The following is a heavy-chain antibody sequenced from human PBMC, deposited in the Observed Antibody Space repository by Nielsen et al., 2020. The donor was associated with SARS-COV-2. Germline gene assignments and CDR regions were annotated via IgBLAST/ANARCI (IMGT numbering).Heavy chain of an antibody. V-gene: IGHV3-73*01. Sequence: GESLKISCAASGFTFSDSSMNWARQASGKGLEWLGRIRSKANDYATEYAASVKGRVIISRDDSKNTAYLLMNSLKIDDTAVYYCTRVNPTSGSWFDAFDIWGQGTLVTVSS. CDR1: GFTFSDSS. J-gene: IGHJ3*02. CDR2: IRSKANDYAT. D-gene: IGHD1-26*01. CDR3: TRVNPTSGSWFDAFDI.